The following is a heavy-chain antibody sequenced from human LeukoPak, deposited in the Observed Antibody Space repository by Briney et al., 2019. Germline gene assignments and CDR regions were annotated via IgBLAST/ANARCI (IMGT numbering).Heavy chain of an antibody. CDR3: VRSGILTGYFAY. CDR1: GFTFSDYY. CDR2: ISSSGSTK. D-gene: IGHD3-9*01. J-gene: IGHJ4*02. V-gene: IGHV3-11*01. Sequence: GSLRLSCAASGFTFSDYYMSWIRQAPGRGLEWVSYISSSGSTKYYADSVKGRFTISRDNAKNSLFLQMNSLRAEDTALYYCVRSGILTGYFAYWGQGTLVTVSS.